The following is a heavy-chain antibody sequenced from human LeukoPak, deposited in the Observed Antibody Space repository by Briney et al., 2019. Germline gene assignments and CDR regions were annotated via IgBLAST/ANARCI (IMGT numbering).Heavy chain of an antibody. J-gene: IGHJ4*02. CDR2: IYYSGST. V-gene: IGHV4-59*01. CDR1: GGSISSYY. CDR3: ARDPPRGYYGSGSYYSDY. D-gene: IGHD3-10*01. Sequence: SETLSLTCTVSGGSISSYYWCWIRQPPGKGLEWIGYIYYSGSTNYNPSLKSRVTISVDTSKNQFSLKLSSVTAADTAVYYCARDPPRGYYGSGSYYSDYWGQGTLVTVSS.